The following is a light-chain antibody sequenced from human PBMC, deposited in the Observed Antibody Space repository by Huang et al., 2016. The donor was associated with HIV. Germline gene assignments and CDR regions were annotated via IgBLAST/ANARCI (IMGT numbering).Light chain of an antibody. CDR2: VSS. CDR3: QHSYVSLGYT. Sequence: DIQMTQSPSSLSASVEDRVTLTCRTSQDIGSHLNWYQQRPGRAPKLLIYVSSTLQSGVPSRFSGGGSGTDFTLTISNLQPEDFATYYCQHSYVSLGYTFGQGTKLEI. V-gene: IGKV1-39*01. CDR1: QDIGSH. J-gene: IGKJ2*01.